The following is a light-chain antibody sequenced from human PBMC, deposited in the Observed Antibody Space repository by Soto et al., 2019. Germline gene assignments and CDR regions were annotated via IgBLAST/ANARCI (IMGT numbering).Light chain of an antibody. CDR2: DVS. V-gene: IGKV3-15*01. J-gene: IGKJ4*01. CDR1: ERLCFN. Sequence: EIVLTQSPATLSVSPGEGATLSCRASERLCFNLAWYQQKPGQSPRLLIYDVSTRAAGIPPRFSGSGSGSETEFHLTISSLQSEDFAVYYCQQSNNWPLTFGGGTRVE. CDR3: QQSNNWPLT.